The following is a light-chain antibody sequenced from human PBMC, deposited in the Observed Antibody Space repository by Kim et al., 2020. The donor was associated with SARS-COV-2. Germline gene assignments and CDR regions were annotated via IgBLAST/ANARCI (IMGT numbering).Light chain of an antibody. CDR3: QQYNNWPLYT. V-gene: IGKV3-15*01. CDR2: GAS. Sequence: VAPGDRATLSCRARRSVGSNLAWYQQKPGQAPRLLIYGASTRATGIPARFSGSGSGTEFTLTISSLQSEDFAVYYCQQYNNWPLYTFGQGTKLEI. CDR1: RSVGSN. J-gene: IGKJ2*01.